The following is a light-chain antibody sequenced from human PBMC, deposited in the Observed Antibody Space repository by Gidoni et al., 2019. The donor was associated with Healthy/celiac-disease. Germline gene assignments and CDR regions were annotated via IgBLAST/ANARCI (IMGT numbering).Light chain of an antibody. V-gene: IGKV1-39*01. Sequence: DIQMTQSPSSLSASVGDRVTITCRASQSISSYLNWYQQKPGKAPKLLIYAASSLQSGVPSRFSGSGSGTDFTLTISSLQPEDFATYYGQQSYSTPLTFXQXTKVEIK. CDR1: QSISSY. CDR2: AAS. J-gene: IGKJ1*01. CDR3: QQSYSTPLT.